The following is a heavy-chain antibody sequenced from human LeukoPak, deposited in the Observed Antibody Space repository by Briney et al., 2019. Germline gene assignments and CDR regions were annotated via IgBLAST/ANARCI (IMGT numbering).Heavy chain of an antibody. CDR1: GGSISSYY. CDR3: ARGQLLWFGELHD. CDR2: IYYSGST. J-gene: IGHJ4*02. V-gene: IGHV4-59*08. D-gene: IGHD3-10*01. Sequence: PSETLSLTCTVSGGSISSYYWSWIRQPPGKGLEWIGYIYYSGSTNYNPSLKSRVTISVDTSKNQFSLKLSSVTAADTAVYYCARGQLLWFGELHDWGQGTLVTVSS.